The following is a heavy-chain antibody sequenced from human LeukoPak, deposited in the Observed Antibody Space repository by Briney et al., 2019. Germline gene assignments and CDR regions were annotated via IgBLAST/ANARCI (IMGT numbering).Heavy chain of an antibody. V-gene: IGHV4-39*01. J-gene: IGHJ4*02. CDR1: GGSISTSNYY. D-gene: IGHD1-26*01. Sequence: SETLSLTCTVSGGSISTSNYYWGWIRQPPGKGLEWIGSIYYTGNTYYNPSLKSRVSISVDTSKSQFSLRLNSVTATDTAVYYRARRGATRPPYYWGQGTLVTVSS. CDR2: IYYTGNT. CDR3: ARRGATRPPYY.